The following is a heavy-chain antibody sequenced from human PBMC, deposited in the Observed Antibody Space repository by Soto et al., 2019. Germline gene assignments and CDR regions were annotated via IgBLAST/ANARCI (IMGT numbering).Heavy chain of an antibody. V-gene: IGHV1-2*04. J-gene: IGHJ4*02. CDR1: GYTFTGYY. CDR2: INPNSGGT. CDR3: ARARGGALTTVTDYEAGVLCYFDY. Sequence: ASVKVSCKASGYTFTGYYMHWVRQAPGQGLEWMGWINPNSGGTNYAQKFQGWVTMTRDTSISTAYMELSRLRSDDTAVYYCARARGGALTTVTDYEAGVLCYFDYWGQGTLVTVSS. D-gene: IGHD4-17*01.